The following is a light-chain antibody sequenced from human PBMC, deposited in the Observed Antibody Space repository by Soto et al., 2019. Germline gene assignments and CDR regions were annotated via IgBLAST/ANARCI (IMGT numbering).Light chain of an antibody. Sequence: QSALTQPRSVSGSPGQSVTISCTGTSSDVGGYSYVSWFQQHPGKAPKLMIYDVSKRPSGLPDRFSGSKSGNTASLTISGLQAEDEADYYCCSFAGSYTLYVFGTGTKVTVL. J-gene: IGLJ1*01. CDR2: DVS. V-gene: IGLV2-11*01. CDR3: CSFAGSYTLYV. CDR1: SSDVGGYSY.